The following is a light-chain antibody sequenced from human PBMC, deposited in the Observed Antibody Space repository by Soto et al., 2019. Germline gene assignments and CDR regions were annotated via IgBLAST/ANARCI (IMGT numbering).Light chain of an antibody. CDR1: QSVNSLY. CDR2: GAS. CDR3: QYYSGSQT. J-gene: IGKJ4*01. Sequence: EIVLTQSPGTLSLSPGERGTLSCRASQSVNSLYLAWYQQKPGQAPRLLIYGASSRATGIPDRFSGSGSGTDFTLTISRLEPEDFAVYYCQYYSGSQTFGGGTKVEIK. V-gene: IGKV3-20*01.